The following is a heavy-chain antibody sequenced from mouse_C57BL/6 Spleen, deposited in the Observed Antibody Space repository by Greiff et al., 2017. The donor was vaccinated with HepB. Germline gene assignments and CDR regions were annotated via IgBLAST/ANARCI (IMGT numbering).Heavy chain of an antibody. V-gene: IGHV1-64*01. Sequence: VQLQQPGAELVKPGASVKLSCKASGYTFTSYWMHWVKQRPGQGLEWIGMIHPNSGSTNYNEKFKSKATLTVDKSSSTAYMQLSSLTSEDSAVCYCAKCYGSSCSRWCFGVWGTGTTVTVSS. CDR3: AKCYGSSCSRWCFGV. D-gene: IGHD1-1*01. J-gene: IGHJ1*03. CDR2: IHPNSGST. CDR1: GYTFTSYW.